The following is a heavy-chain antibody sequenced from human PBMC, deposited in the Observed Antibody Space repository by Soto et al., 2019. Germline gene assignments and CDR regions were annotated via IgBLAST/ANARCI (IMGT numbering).Heavy chain of an antibody. Sequence: EVQLEESGGGLVQAGRSLRLSCAASGFTFDDYALHWVRQAPGKGLERVAGISWNRTIISYADSVKGRFSITRDNAKKYMYLQMDSLKPEDTALYYCVKDFGYYYDYAFDVWGQGTMVTVSP. V-gene: IGHV3-9*01. D-gene: IGHD3-22*01. CDR1: GFTFDDYA. CDR2: ISWNRTII. CDR3: VKDFGYYYDYAFDV. J-gene: IGHJ3*01.